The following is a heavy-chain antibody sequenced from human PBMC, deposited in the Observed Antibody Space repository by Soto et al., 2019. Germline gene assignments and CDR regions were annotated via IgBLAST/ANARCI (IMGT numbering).Heavy chain of an antibody. V-gene: IGHV3-30-3*01. J-gene: IGHJ4*02. D-gene: IGHD1-26*01. CDR2: ISYDGSNK. Sequence: GGSLRLSCAASGFTFSSYAMHWVRQAPGKGLEWVAVISYDGSNKYYADSVKGRFTISRDNSKNTLYLQMNSLRAEDTAVYYCARDPSRGYIVGAAPFDYWGQGTLVTVSS. CDR3: ARDPSRGYIVGAAPFDY. CDR1: GFTFSSYA.